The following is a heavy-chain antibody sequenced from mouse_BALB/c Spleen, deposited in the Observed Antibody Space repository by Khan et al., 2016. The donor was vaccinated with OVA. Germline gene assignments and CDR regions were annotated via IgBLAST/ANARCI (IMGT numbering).Heavy chain of an antibody. V-gene: IGHV3-2*02. CDR1: GYSITSGYA. CDR3: ARGNYYGYYFDY. D-gene: IGHD1-1*01. Sequence: VQLKESGPGLVKPSQSLSLTCTVTGYSITSGYAWNWIRQFPGNKLEWMGYISYSGVTSYTPSLKSRISITRDTSKNQFFLQLTSLTTEDTATXYCARGNYYGYYFDYWGQGTMLTVSA. J-gene: IGHJ2*01. CDR2: ISYSGVT.